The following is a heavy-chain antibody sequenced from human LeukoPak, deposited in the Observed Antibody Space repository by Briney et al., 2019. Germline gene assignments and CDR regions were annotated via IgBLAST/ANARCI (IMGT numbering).Heavy chain of an antibody. Sequence: PGGSVRLSCAASGFTFSSYSMNWVRQAPGKGLEWVSSISSSSTYIYYADSVKGRFTVSRDNAKNSLYLQMNSLRAEDTAVYFCASQYTSSRIFDDWGQGTLVTVSS. V-gene: IGHV3-21*01. D-gene: IGHD6-13*01. CDR2: ISSSSTYI. CDR1: GFTFSSYS. CDR3: ASQYTSSRIFDD. J-gene: IGHJ4*02.